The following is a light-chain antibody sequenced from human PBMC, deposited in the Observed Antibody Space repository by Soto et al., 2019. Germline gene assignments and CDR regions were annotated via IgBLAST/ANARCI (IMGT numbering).Light chain of an antibody. CDR3: QQYANSPLLT. V-gene: IGKV3-20*01. J-gene: IGKJ4*01. CDR1: QTIGRNY. Sequence: EIVLTQSPGTLSLSPGETATLSCRASQTIGRNYLAWYQKKPGQPPRLLIFGTSTRATGIPDRFSGSGSGTDFTLSISRLEPEDFAVYYCQQYANSPLLTFGGGTKVEIK. CDR2: GTS.